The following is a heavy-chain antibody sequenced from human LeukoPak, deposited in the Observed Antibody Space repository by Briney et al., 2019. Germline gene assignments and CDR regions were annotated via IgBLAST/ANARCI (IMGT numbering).Heavy chain of an antibody. D-gene: IGHD3-10*01. V-gene: IGHV3-74*01. Sequence: GGSLRLSCAASGFTFSSYWMHWVRQAPGKGLVWVSRINSDGSSTSYADSVKGRFTISRDNAKNTLYLQMNSLRAEDTAVYYCARERNMVRGVIPQLWGQGTLVTASS. J-gene: IGHJ4*02. CDR3: ARERNMVRGVIPQL. CDR2: INSDGSST. CDR1: GFTFSSYW.